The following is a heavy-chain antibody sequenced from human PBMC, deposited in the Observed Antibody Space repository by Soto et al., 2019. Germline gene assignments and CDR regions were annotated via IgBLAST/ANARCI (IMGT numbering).Heavy chain of an antibody. CDR3: ARLASERSDGSYSDYYYGMDV. D-gene: IGHD1-26*01. V-gene: IGHV5-51*01. Sequence: GESLKISCKGSGYSFTSYWIGWVRQMPGKGLEWMGIIYPGDSDTRYSPSFQGQVTISADKSISTAYLQWSSLKASDTAMYYCARLASERSDGSYSDYYYGMDVWGQGTTVTVSS. CDR1: GYSFTSYW. J-gene: IGHJ6*02. CDR2: IYPGDSDT.